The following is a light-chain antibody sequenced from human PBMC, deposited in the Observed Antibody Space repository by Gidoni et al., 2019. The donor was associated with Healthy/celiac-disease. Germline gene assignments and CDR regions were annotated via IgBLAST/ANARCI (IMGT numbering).Light chain of an antibody. CDR2: GAS. Sequence: EIVFTQSPGTLSLSPGERATLSCRASQSVSSSYLAWYQQKPGQAPRLLIYGASSRATGIPDRFSGSGSGTDFTLTISRLEPEDFAVYYCQQYGSSPLGFGGXTKVEIK. J-gene: IGKJ4*01. CDR3: QQYGSSPLG. CDR1: QSVSSSY. V-gene: IGKV3-20*01.